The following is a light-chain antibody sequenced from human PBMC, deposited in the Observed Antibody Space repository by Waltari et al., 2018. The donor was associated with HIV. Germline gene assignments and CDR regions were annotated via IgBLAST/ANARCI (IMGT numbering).Light chain of an antibody. V-gene: IGLV1-44*01. CDR3: AAWDDSLNGPV. CDR1: SSNIGSNI. Sequence: QSVLTQPPSASGTPGQRVTISCSGSSSNIGSNIVNWSQQLPGPAPKLLIYSNYQRPSGVPGRFAGSKSGTSASLAISGLQSEDEADYYCAAWDDSLNGPVFGGGTKLTVL. J-gene: IGLJ2*01. CDR2: SNY.